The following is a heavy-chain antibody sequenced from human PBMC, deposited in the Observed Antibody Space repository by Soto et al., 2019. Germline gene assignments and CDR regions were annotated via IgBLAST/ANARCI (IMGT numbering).Heavy chain of an antibody. CDR1: GGSISSSSYY. CDR2: IYYSGST. Sequence: KSSETLSLTCTVSGGSISSSSYYWGWIRQPPGKGLEWIGRIYYSGSTYYNPSLKSRVTISVDTSKNQFSLKLTSVTATDTAVYYCARHQWGSPSGYYYGMDVWGQGTTVTVSS. J-gene: IGHJ6*02. CDR3: ARHQWGSPSGYYYGMDV. D-gene: IGHD1-26*01. V-gene: IGHV4-39*01.